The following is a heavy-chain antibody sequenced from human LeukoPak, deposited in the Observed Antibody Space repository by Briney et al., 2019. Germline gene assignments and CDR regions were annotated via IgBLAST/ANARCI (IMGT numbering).Heavy chain of an antibody. Sequence: GGSLRLSCAASGFTFSSYWMSWVRQAPGKGLEWVSSISSSSSYIYYADSVKGRLTISRDNAKNSLYLQMNSLRAEDTAVYYCARAGDYYDSSGYYYYFDYWGQGTLVTVSS. J-gene: IGHJ4*02. V-gene: IGHV3-21*01. CDR1: GFTFSSYW. D-gene: IGHD3-22*01. CDR3: ARAGDYYDSSGYYYYFDY. CDR2: ISSSSSYI.